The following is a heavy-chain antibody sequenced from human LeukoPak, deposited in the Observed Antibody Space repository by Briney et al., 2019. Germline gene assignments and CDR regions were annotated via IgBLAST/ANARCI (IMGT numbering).Heavy chain of an antibody. CDR3: ARQASRAGDYEYYYYYYYMDV. Sequence: SETLSLTCTVAGGSISSYYWSWIRQPAGKGLEWIGRIYTSGSTNYNPSLKSRVTMSVDTSKKQFSLKLSSVTAADTAVYYCARQASRAGDYEYYYYYYYMDVWGKGTTVTVSS. CDR2: IYTSGST. CDR1: GGSISSYY. D-gene: IGHD4-17*01. J-gene: IGHJ6*03. V-gene: IGHV4-4*07.